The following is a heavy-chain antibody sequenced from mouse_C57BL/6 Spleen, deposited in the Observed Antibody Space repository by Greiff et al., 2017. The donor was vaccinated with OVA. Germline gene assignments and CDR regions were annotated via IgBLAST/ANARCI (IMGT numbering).Heavy chain of an antibody. CDR1: GYTFTSYW. V-gene: IGHV1-55*01. CDR3: ASRSDGYRYYFDY. Sequence: QVQLKQPGAELVKPGASVKMSCKASGYTFTSYWINWVKQRPGQGLEWIGDIYPGSGSTNYNEKFKSKATLTVDTSSNTAYMQLSSLTSEDSAVYYCASRSDGYRYYFDYWGQGTTLTVSS. D-gene: IGHD2-3*01. CDR2: IYPGSGST. J-gene: IGHJ2*01.